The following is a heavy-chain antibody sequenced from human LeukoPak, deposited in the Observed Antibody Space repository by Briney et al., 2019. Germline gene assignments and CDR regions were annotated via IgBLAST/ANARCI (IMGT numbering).Heavy chain of an antibody. CDR2: ISYDGSNK. D-gene: IGHD3-10*01. Sequence: GGSLRLSCAASAFTFSSYAMYWVRQAPGKGLEWVEVISYDGSNKYYADSVKGRFTISRDNSKNTLYRQMNSLRAEDTAVYYCAREGSGSSLSWFDPWGQGTLVTVSS. CDR3: AREGSGSSLSWFDP. J-gene: IGHJ5*02. CDR1: AFTFSSYA. V-gene: IGHV3-30*04.